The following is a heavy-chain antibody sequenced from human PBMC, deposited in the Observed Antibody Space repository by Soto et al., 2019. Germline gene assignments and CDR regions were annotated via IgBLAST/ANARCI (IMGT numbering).Heavy chain of an antibody. D-gene: IGHD2-2*01. CDR1: GFIFSNYA. J-gene: IGHJ4*02. V-gene: IGHV3-64D*08. CDR3: VKGGYCGSIGCYAAYDY. CDR2: INNKGDNT. Sequence: GGSLRLSCSASGFIFSNYAIHWVRQAPGKGLEYVSAINNKGDNTYYADSVKGRFTISRDNSKNSLSLQMTSLRVEDTAVYYCVKGGYCGSIGCYAAYDYWGQGTLVTVSS.